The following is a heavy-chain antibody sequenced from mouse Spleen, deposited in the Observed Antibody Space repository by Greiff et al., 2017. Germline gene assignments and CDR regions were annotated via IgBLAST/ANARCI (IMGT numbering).Heavy chain of an antibody. CDR2: INPYNGDT. D-gene: IGHD4-1*01. CDR1: GYSFTGYF. V-gene: IGHV1-20*01. CDR3: AKLGRQAMDY. J-gene: IGHJ4*01. Sequence: VQLKESGPELVKPGDSVKISCKASGYSFTGYFMNWVMQSHGKSLEWIGRINPYNGDTYYTQKFKGKATLTVDKSSSTVHMELRSLTSEDSAVYYCAKLGRQAMDYWGQGTSVTVSS.